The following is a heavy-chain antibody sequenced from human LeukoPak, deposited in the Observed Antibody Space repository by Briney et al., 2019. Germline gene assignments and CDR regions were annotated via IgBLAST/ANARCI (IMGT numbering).Heavy chain of an antibody. V-gene: IGHV4-39*01. D-gene: IGHD3-22*01. CDR1: AGSISSSSYY. CDR3: ATHTNNYYDSSGYSDY. CDR2: IYYSGST. Sequence: SETLSLTCTVSAGSISSSSYYWGWIRQPPGKGLEWIGSIYYSGSTYYNPSLKSRVTISVDTSKNQFSLKLSSVTAADTAVYYCATHTNNYYDSSGYSDYWGQGTLVTVSS. J-gene: IGHJ4*02.